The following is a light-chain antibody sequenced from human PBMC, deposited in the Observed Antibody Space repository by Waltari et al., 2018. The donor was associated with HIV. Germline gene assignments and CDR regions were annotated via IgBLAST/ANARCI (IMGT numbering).Light chain of an antibody. CDR2: GAS. V-gene: IGKV3-20*01. J-gene: IGKJ2*01. CDR3: QQYGSSPPYT. Sequence: EIVLTQSPGTLSLSPGERATLSCRASQGVSSSYLAGYQQKPGQAPRLLSYGASSRATGIPDRFSGSGSGTDFTLTISRLEPEDFAVYYCQQYGSSPPYTFGQGTKLEIK. CDR1: QGVSSSY.